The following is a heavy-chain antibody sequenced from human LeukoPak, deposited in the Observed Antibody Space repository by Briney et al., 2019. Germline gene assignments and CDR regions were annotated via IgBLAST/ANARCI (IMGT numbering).Heavy chain of an antibody. V-gene: IGHV1-46*01. D-gene: IGHD2-2*01. CDR2: INPSGGST. CDR3: ARVRSGVPAAYWYFDY. Sequence: ASVKVSCKASGYTFTSYYMHWVRQAPGQGLEWMGIINPSGGSTSYAQKFQGRVTMTRDTSTSTLYMELSSLRSEDTAVYYCARVRSGVPAAYWYFDYWGQGTLVTVSS. CDR1: GYTFTSYY. J-gene: IGHJ4*02.